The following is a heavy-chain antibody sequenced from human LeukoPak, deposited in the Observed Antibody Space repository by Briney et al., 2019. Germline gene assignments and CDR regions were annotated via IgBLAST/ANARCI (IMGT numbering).Heavy chain of an antibody. CDR3: ARGSITIFGVVIRRQAGFDP. CDR2: IYYNGNT. J-gene: IGHJ5*02. CDR1: GGSFSSGDYY. Sequence: PSETLSLTCTLSGGSFSSGDYYWAWIRQPPGKGLEWIASIYYNGNTYYNPSLKSRVTTSVDTSKNQSSLKLSSVTAADTAVYYCARGSITIFGVVIRRQAGFDPWGQGTLVTVSS. V-gene: IGHV4-30-4*08. D-gene: IGHD3-3*01.